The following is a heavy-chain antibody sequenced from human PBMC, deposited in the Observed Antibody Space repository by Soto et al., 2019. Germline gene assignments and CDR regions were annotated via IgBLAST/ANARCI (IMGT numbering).Heavy chain of an antibody. V-gene: IGHV3-33*01. CDR2: LWSDGIKT. J-gene: IGHJ5*01. D-gene: IGHD3-10*01. CDR3: ARYGTRGDW. CDR1: GFSLSRYG. Sequence: HPGGSLRLSCTASGFSLSRYGLHWVRQAPGKGLEWVAGLWSDGIKTSYTDSVKGRFTISRDTSKDSLYLHLNSLRVGDTAVYYCARYGTRGDWWGLGTQVTSPQ.